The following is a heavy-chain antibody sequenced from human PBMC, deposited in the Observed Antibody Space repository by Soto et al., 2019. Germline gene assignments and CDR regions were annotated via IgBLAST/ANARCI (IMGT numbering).Heavy chain of an antibody. D-gene: IGHD7-27*01. CDR1: GGSISSGGYY. V-gene: IGHV4-31*03. J-gene: IGHJ6*02. CDR3: ARDRRNWDNYYYYGMDV. Sequence: SETLSLTCTVSGGSISSGGYYWSWIRQHPGKGLEWIGYIYYSGSTYYNPSLKSRVTISVDTSKNQFSLKLSSVTAADTAVYYCARDRRNWDNYYYYGMDVWGQGTTVTVSS. CDR2: IYYSGST.